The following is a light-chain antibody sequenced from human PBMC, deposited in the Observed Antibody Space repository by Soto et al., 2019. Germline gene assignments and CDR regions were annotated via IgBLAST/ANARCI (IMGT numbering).Light chain of an antibody. CDR2: AAS. J-gene: IGKJ2*01. V-gene: IGKV1-39*01. CDR1: QSISTY. CDR3: QQSYSSLMYT. Sequence: DIQMTQSPSSLSASVGDRVTITCRASQSISTYLNWYQQKPGKAPKLLIYAASSLQSGVPSRFSGSASGTEFTLTISSLQPEDFASYYCQQSYSSLMYTFGQGTKVDIK.